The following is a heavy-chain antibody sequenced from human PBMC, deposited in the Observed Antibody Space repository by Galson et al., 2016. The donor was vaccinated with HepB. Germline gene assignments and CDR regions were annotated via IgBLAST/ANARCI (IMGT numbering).Heavy chain of an antibody. J-gene: IGHJ4*02. CDR1: GYSLSKLP. D-gene: IGHD3-16*01. CDR2: FGVEEGDR. Sequence: SVKVSCKVSGYSLSKLPIHWVRQAPGKGLEWMAGFGVEEGDRIYAPKFQGRLTMTEDTPRNTAYMDLSSLKSDDMATYYCLTGAGDFWGQGTLVIVSS. CDR3: LTGAGDF. V-gene: IGHV1-24*01.